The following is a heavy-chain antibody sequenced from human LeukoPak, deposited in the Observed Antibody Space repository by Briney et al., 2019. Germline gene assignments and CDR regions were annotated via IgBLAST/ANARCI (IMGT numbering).Heavy chain of an antibody. Sequence: GGSLRLSCAASGFTVRSNYMNWVRQAPGKGLEWVSVIYSGGSTYYADSVKGRFTISRDNAKNSLYLQMNTLRAEDTAVYYCARDRHKYNYDSGGYPPYWGQGTLVTVSS. CDR2: IYSGGST. J-gene: IGHJ4*02. V-gene: IGHV3-66*01. CDR1: GFTVRSNY. CDR3: ARDRHKYNYDSGGYPPY. D-gene: IGHD3-22*01.